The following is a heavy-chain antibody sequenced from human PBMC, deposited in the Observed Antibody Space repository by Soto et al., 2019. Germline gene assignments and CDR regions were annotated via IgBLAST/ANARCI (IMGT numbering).Heavy chain of an antibody. J-gene: IGHJ4*02. Sequence: QVQLVQSGPEVKDPGASVRVSCKAAGYTFINYNIFWVRQAPGQGLEWMGWISTSNGETSYAQNFKGRLNMTTDTYTSTADVELRSLRYDETAVYYCAGAITGATGDYGGQGTLVTVSS. CDR3: AGAITGATGDY. D-gene: IGHD1-1*01. CDR2: ISTSNGET. CDR1: GYTFINYN. V-gene: IGHV1-18*01.